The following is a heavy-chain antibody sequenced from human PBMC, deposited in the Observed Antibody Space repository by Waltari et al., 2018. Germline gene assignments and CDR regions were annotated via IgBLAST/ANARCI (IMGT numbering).Heavy chain of an antibody. D-gene: IGHD2-15*01. CDR1: DYSISRDSY. V-gene: IGHV4-38-2*02. CDR2: ILQDGRT. CDR3: ASRVTATNYYFDN. Sequence: QVQPQESGAGLVKPSETLSLTCTVFDYSISRDSYRGWIRQPPGKGLEWIGTILQDGRTYYNPSLKSRVTTSVDTSKNQFSLKLSSVTAADTAVYYCASRVTATNYYFDNWGQGTLVTVSS. J-gene: IGHJ4*02.